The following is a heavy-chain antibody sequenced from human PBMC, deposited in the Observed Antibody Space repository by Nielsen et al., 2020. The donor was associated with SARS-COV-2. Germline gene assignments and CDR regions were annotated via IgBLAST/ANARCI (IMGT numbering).Heavy chain of an antibody. J-gene: IGHJ5*02. CDR3: AKDPFNDIWTGYQNWFDP. CDR1: GFTFSSYA. V-gene: IGHV3-23*01. CDR2: ISGSGGST. Sequence: GESLKISCAASGFTFSSYAMSWVRQAPGKGLEWDSAISGSGGSTYYADSVKGRFTISRDNSKNTLYLQMNSLRAEDTAVYYCAKDPFNDIWTGYQNWFDPWGQGTLVTVSS. D-gene: IGHD3-9*01.